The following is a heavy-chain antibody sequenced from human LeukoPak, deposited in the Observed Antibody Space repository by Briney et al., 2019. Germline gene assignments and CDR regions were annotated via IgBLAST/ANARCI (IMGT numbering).Heavy chain of an antibody. J-gene: IGHJ4*02. CDR1: GGSISSSSAY. CDR3: ARGGGWTGARKDFDY. CDR2: IYYSGST. V-gene: IGHV4-39*01. D-gene: IGHD3/OR15-3a*01. Sequence: PSETLSLTCTVSGGSISSSSAYWGWIRQPPGKGLEWIGSIYYSGSTYYNPSLKSRVTISVDTSKNQFSLKLSSVTAADTAVYYCARGGGWTGARKDFDYWGQGTLVTVSS.